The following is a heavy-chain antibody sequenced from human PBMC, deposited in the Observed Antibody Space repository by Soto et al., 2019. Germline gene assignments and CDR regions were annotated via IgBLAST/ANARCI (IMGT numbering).Heavy chain of an antibody. D-gene: IGHD3-3*01. V-gene: IGHV7-4-1*01. CDR2: INTNTGNP. J-gene: IGHJ6*02. CDR1: GYTFTSYA. CDR3: ARIPRWYDFWSAGYYYGMDV. Sequence: GASVKVSCKASGYTFTSYAMNWVRQAPGQGLEWMGWINTNTGNPTYAQGFTGRFVFSLDTSVSTAYLQICSLKAEDTAVYYCARIPRWYDFWSAGYYYGMDVWAQGTTVTVSS.